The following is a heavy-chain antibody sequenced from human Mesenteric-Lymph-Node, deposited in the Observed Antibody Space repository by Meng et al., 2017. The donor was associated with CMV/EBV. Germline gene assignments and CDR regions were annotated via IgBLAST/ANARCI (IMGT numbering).Heavy chain of an antibody. CDR2: IKSDGSTA. D-gene: IGHD2-2*01. Sequence: GESLKISCAASGFTFSSYSMNWVRQAPGKGLVWVSRIKSDGSTATYSDSVKGRFTISGDNVKDTLYLQMNSLRAEDTAVYYCAREGSAAQYYYGMDVWGQGTTVTVSS. V-gene: IGHV3-74*01. CDR1: GFTFSSYS. J-gene: IGHJ6*02. CDR3: AREGSAAQYYYGMDV.